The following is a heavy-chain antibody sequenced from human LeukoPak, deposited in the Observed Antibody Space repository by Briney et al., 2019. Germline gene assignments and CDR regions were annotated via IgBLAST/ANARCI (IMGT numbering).Heavy chain of an antibody. D-gene: IGHD1-26*01. CDR1: GFTFSSYG. CDR3: AKDRSRSYPFDY. V-gene: IGHV3-30*02. Sequence: GGSLRLSCAASGFTFSSYGMHWVRQAPGKGLEWVAFIRYDGSNKYYADSVKGRFTISRDNSKNTLYLQMNSLRAEDTAVYYCAKDRSRSYPFDYWGQGTLVTVSS. CDR2: IRYDGSNK. J-gene: IGHJ4*02.